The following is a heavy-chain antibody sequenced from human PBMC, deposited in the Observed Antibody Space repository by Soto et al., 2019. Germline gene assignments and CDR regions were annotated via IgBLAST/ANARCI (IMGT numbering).Heavy chain of an antibody. Sequence: EVQLVESGGGLVQPGGSLRLSCAASGFTFSSYSMNWVRQAPGKGLEWVSYISSSSSTIYYADSVKGRFTISRDNAKNSLYLQRNSLRAEDTAVYYCARGAYYYDGSGLSYWGQGTLVTVSS. CDR3: ARGAYYYDGSGLSY. CDR2: ISSSSSTI. J-gene: IGHJ4*02. D-gene: IGHD3-22*01. CDR1: GFTFSSYS. V-gene: IGHV3-48*01.